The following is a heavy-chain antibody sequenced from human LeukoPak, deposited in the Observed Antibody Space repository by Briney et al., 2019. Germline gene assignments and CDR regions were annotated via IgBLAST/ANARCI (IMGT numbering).Heavy chain of an antibody. V-gene: IGHV1-2*02. CDR2: INPNSGGT. D-gene: IGHD3-22*01. Sequence: GASVKVSCKASGYTFTGYYMHWVRQAPGQGLEWMGWINPNSGGTNYAQKFQGRVTMTRDASISTAYMELSRLRSDDTAVYYCARAVTMIVVVITLPDYYGMDVWGQGTTATVSS. J-gene: IGHJ6*02. CDR1: GYTFTGYY. CDR3: ARAVTMIVVVITLPDYYGMDV.